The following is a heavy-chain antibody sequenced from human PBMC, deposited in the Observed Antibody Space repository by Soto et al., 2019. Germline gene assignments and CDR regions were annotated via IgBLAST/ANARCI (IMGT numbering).Heavy chain of an antibody. CDR2: IYPGDSDT. J-gene: IGHJ6*02. CDR1: RYSFTSYW. V-gene: IGHV5-51*01. D-gene: IGHD4-17*01. CDR3: ARHLSGDYGYYYGMDV. Sequence: GESLKITCSGSRYSFTSYWIGWVRQMPWKGLEWMGIIYPGDSDTRYSSSFQGQVTISADKSISTAYLQWGGLKASDTAMYYCARHLSGDYGYYYGMDVWGQGITVTVCS.